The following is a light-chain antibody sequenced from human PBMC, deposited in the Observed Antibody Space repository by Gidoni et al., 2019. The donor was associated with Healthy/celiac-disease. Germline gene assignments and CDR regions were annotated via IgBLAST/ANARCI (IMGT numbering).Light chain of an antibody. CDR1: SPNIGAGYD. Sequence: QYVLTQPPSVSGATGQRVTISCTGSSPNIGAGYDVPWYQQLPGTAPKLLISGNSNRPSGVPDRFSGSKSGTSASLAITGLQAEDEADYYCQSYDSSLSGYVFGTGTKVTVL. CDR3: QSYDSSLSGYV. J-gene: IGLJ1*01. CDR2: GNS. V-gene: IGLV1-40*01.